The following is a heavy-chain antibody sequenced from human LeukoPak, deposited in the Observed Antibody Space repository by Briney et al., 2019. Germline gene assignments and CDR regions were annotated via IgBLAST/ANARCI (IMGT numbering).Heavy chain of an antibody. D-gene: IGHD2-8*01. CDR3: ARDPWGYAYFDY. CDR1: GGSISRYY. V-gene: IGHV4-59*12. J-gene: IGHJ4*02. CDR2: IYSSGTT. Sequence: PSETLSLTCTVSGGSISRYYWSWIRQPPGKGLEWVGYIYSSGTTKYNPSPKSRATISIDTSKSQLSLSLSSVSAADTAVYYCARDPWGYAYFDYWGQGTLVTVSS.